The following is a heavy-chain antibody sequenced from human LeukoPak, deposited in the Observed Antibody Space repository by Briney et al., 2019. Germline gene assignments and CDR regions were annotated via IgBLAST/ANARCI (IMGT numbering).Heavy chain of an antibody. J-gene: IGHJ4*02. V-gene: IGHV3-30*14. CDR1: GFTFSSYD. CDR2: IFSDGNVK. CDR3: ATDRTSTWSWDF. D-gene: IGHD6-6*01. Sequence: PGRSLKLSCAASGFTFSSYDMHWVRQAPGGGLGWVASIFSDGNVKYYADSVKGRFTVPRDNSKVTLNRQMNILSAEDSAVYCCATDRTSTWSWDFWGQGTLVIVSS.